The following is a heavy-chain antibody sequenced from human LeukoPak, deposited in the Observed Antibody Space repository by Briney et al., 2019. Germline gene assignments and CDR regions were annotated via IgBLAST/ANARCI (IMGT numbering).Heavy chain of an antibody. Sequence: SVKVSCKASGGTFSSYAISWVRQAPGQGLEWMGGIIPIFGTANYAQKFQGRVTITADESTSTAYMGLSSLRSEDTAVYYCARQIVKGIMRDKIDYWGQGTLVTVSS. CDR3: ARQIVKGIMRDKIDY. CDR1: GGTFSSYA. CDR2: IIPIFGTA. V-gene: IGHV1-69*13. J-gene: IGHJ4*02. D-gene: IGHD5-24*01.